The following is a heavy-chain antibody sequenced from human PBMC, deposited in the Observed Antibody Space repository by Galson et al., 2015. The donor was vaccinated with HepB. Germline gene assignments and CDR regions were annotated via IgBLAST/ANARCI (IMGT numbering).Heavy chain of an antibody. CDR1: GFTFSYYA. CDR3: AKVFPEKTDGWYRQALYYFDS. V-gene: IGHV3-23*01. CDR2: ITPSGDNT. J-gene: IGHJ4*02. D-gene: IGHD6-19*01. Sequence: SLRLSCAVSGFTFSYYAMSWVRQAPGKGLESVSAITPSGDNTYSADSMKGRFTISRDNSQNTLFLQMNSLRADDTAIYFCAKVFPEKTDGWYRQALYYFDSWGQGTRVTVSS.